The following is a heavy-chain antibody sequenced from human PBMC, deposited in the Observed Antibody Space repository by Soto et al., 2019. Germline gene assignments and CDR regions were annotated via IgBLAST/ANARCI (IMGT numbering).Heavy chain of an antibody. D-gene: IGHD5-18*01. V-gene: IGHV4-31*03. CDR3: SRGILV. CDR2: ISYGGST. J-gene: IGHJ4*02. Sequence: VQLQESGPGLVKPSQTLSLTCTISGGSINSGGYCWGWIRQHPGKGLDWIGCISYGGSTSYNPSLKSRVTISVDTSKNQFSLKLTSVTAADTAVYYCSRGILVWGQGALITVSS. CDR1: GGSINSGGYC.